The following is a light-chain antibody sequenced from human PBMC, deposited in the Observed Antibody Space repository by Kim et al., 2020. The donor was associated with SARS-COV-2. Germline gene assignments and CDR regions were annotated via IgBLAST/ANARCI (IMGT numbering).Light chain of an antibody. J-gene: IGKJ4*01. Sequence: IQLTQSPSSLSASVGDRVTITCRASQDISSYLAWYQQKPGLAPKVLIYSASTLQSGVPSRFSGSGSGTDFTLTINSLQPEDFATYYCQQLHGYPLTFGGGTKVDIK. V-gene: IGKV1-9*01. CDR2: SAS. CDR1: QDISSY. CDR3: QQLHGYPLT.